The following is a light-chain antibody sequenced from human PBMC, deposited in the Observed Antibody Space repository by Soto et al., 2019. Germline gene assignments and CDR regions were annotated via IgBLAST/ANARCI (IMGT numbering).Light chain of an antibody. CDR3: SSCVGNNHPSV. CDR1: SSDVGGCRF. V-gene: IGLV2-8*01. J-gene: IGLJ1*01. CDR2: EVN. Sequence: QSALTQPPSASGSPGQSVTISCSGTSSDVGGCRFVSWYQQYPGKAPPLIIYEVNTRPSGVPDRFAGSKSFNTAALTVSGLQAEDEADYDCSSCVGNNHPSVFGTGTKVTVL.